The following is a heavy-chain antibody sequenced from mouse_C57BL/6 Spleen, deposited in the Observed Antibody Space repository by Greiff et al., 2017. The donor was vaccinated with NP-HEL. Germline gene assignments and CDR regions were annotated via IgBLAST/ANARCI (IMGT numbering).Heavy chain of an antibody. V-gene: IGHV5-6*01. CDR3: ARLGNNGCDY. D-gene: IGHD1-2*01. CDR2: ISSGGSYA. Sequence: EVKLVESGGDLVKPGGSLKLSCAASGFTFSSYGMSWVRQTPDKRLEWVATISSGGSYAYYPDSVKGRFTIYRDNAKNTLYLQMSNLKYEDTAKYDSARLGNNGCDYWGQGTTLTVSA. J-gene: IGHJ2*01. CDR1: GFTFSSYG.